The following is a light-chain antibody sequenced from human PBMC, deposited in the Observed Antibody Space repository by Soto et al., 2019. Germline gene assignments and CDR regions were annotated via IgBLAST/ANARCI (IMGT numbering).Light chain of an antibody. V-gene: IGLV2-23*02. CDR3: CSYAGNTTFK. Sequence: QSALTQPASVSGSPGQRITISCAGTNSDVGNYNLVSWYQHHPGKAPRLIIYALSKRPSGVSDRFSGSKSGSTASLTISGLQPEDESDYYCCSYAGNTTFKFGGGTKLTVL. CDR2: ALS. CDR1: NSDVGNYNL. J-gene: IGLJ2*01.